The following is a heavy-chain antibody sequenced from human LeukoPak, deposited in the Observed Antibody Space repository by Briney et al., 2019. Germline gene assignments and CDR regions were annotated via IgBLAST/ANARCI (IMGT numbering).Heavy chain of an antibody. CDR2: INPSGGST. CDR3: ALEPNTIAVAVPFADY. J-gene: IGHJ4*02. V-gene: IGHV1-46*01. CDR1: GYTFTIYY. D-gene: IGHD6-19*01. Sequence: GASVTVSYTPSGYTFTIYYLHWVRQAPGQGLEWMGIINPSGGSTSNAQKFQGRVTSTRDTSTSTVYMELSSLRSEDTAVYYCALEPNTIAVAVPFADYWGQGTLVTVSS.